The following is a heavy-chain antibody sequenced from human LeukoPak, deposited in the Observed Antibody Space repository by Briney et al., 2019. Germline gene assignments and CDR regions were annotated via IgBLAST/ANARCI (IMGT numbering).Heavy chain of an antibody. J-gene: IGHJ4*02. V-gene: IGHV3-30*18. CDR1: GFTFRSNW. CDR3: ANRGYSYGYYFDY. Sequence: QAGGSLRLSCAASGFTFRSNWMNWVRQAPGKGLEWVAVISYDGSNKYYADSVKGRFTISRDNSKNTLYLQMNSLRAEDTAVYYCANRGYSYGYYFDYWGQGTLVTVSS. D-gene: IGHD5-18*01. CDR2: ISYDGSNK.